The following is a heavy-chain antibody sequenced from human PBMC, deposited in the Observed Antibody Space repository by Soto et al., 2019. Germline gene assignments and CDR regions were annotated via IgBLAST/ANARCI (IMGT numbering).Heavy chain of an antibody. V-gene: IGHV3-30*18. CDR3: AKDAPYYYDSSGYYGPFDY. J-gene: IGHJ4*02. Sequence: GGSLRLSCAASGFTFSSYGIHWVRQAPGKGLEWVALVSYDGSNKYYADSVKGRFTISRDNSKNTLYLQMNSLRAEDTAMYYCAKDAPYYYDSSGYYGPFDYWGQGTLVTVSS. D-gene: IGHD3-22*01. CDR1: GFTFSSYG. CDR2: VSYDGSNK.